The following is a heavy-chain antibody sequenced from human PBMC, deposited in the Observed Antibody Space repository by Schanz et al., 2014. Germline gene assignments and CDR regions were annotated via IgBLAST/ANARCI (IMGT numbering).Heavy chain of an antibody. CDR3: ARGTDWNLHY. CDR2: IGYLGDT. V-gene: IGHV3-13*01. D-gene: IGHD1-1*01. CDR1: GFTLSNSD. Sequence: VQLVESGGGVVKPGGSLRLSCAASGFTLSNSDMHWVRQGTRKGLEWVSTIGYLGDTYYPDSVKGRFTVSRDSGQNSLYLQMNSLRAGDTAVYYCARGTDWNLHYWGQGALVTVSS. J-gene: IGHJ4*02.